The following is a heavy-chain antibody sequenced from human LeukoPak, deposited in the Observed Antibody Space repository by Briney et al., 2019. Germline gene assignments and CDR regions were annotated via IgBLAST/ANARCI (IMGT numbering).Heavy chain of an antibody. CDR2: INPNSGGT. Sequence: ASVKVSCKASGYTFTGYYMHWVRQAPGQGLEWMGWINPNSGGTNYAQKFQGRVTMTRDTSISTAYMELSRLRSDDTAVYYCATLDFSSSYYFDYWGQGTLATVSS. V-gene: IGHV1-2*02. CDR3: ATLDFSSSYYFDY. D-gene: IGHD6-6*01. CDR1: GYTFTGYY. J-gene: IGHJ4*02.